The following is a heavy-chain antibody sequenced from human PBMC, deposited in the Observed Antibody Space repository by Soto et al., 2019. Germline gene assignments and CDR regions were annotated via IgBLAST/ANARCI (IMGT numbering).Heavy chain of an antibody. V-gene: IGHV4-34*01. CDR3: ARGTGAENTCYYYCGLDV. CDR1: GGSFSGYY. CDR2: INHSGST. J-gene: IGHJ6*02. D-gene: IGHD3-10*01. Sequence: SETLSLTXAVYGGSFSGYYWSWIRQPPGKGLEWIGEINHSGSTNYNPSLKSRVTISVDTSKNQISLKLSSVTAADTAVYYCARGTGAENTCYYYCGLDVWGQGTTVTVSS.